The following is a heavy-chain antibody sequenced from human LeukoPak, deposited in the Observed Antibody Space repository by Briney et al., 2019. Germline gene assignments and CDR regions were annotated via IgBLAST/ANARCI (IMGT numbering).Heavy chain of an antibody. CDR3: AKDPATAMVWFDY. D-gene: IGHD5-18*01. J-gene: IGHJ4*02. Sequence: PGGSLRLSCAASGFTFSDYYMSWIRQAPGKGLEWVSYISSSGSTIYYADSVKGRFTISRDNAKNSLYLQMNSLRAEDTAVYYCAKDPATAMVWFDYWGQGTLVTVSS. CDR2: ISSSGSTI. V-gene: IGHV3-11*01. CDR1: GFTFSDYY.